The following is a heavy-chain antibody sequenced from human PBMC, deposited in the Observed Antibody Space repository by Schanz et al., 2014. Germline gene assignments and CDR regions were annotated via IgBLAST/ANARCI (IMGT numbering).Heavy chain of an antibody. D-gene: IGHD3-10*01. V-gene: IGHV3-11*01. Sequence: PGGSLRLSCAASGFTFSDYYMTWIRQAPGKGLEWVSDISDSGDSTHYADSVKGRFTISRDNAKNSLFLQMNSLSAEDTAVYYCARGAVGDLHTDYWGQGTLVTVSS. CDR2: ISDSGDST. CDR1: GFTFSDYY. CDR3: ARGAVGDLHTDY. J-gene: IGHJ4*02.